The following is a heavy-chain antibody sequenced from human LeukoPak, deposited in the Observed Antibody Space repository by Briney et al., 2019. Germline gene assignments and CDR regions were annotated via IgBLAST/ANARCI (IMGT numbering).Heavy chain of an antibody. Sequence: PGGSLRLSCAASGFTFSSYAMSWVRQAPGKGLEWVSRINSDGSSTSYADSVKGRFTISRDNAKNTLYLQMNSLRAEDTAVYYCARGDASWELLRGSFDYWGQGTLVTVSS. V-gene: IGHV3-74*01. CDR1: GFTFSSYA. D-gene: IGHD1-26*01. CDR2: INSDGSST. J-gene: IGHJ4*02. CDR3: ARGDASWELLRGSFDY.